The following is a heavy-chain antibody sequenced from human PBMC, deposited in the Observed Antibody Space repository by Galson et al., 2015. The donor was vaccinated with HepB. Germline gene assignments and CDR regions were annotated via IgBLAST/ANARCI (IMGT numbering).Heavy chain of an antibody. J-gene: IGHJ4*02. CDR2: IKSKTDGGTT. Sequence: SLRLSCAASGFTFSNAWMSWVRQAPGKGLEWVGRIKSKTDGGTTDYAAPVKGRFTISRDDSKNTLYLQMNSLKTEDTAVYYCTTEYYYDSSGLLVDYWGQGTLVTVSS. CDR3: TTEYYYDSSGLLVDY. CDR1: GFTFSNAW. D-gene: IGHD3-22*01. V-gene: IGHV3-15*01.